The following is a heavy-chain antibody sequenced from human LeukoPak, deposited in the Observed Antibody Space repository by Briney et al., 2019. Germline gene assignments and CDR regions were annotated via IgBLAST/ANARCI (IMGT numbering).Heavy chain of an antibody. V-gene: IGHV4-39*07. CDR1: GGSISSSSYY. D-gene: IGHD6-6*01. Sequence: SETLSLTCAVSGGSISSSSYYWGWIRQPPGKGLEWIGSIYYSGSTYYNPSLKSRVTISVDTSKNQFSLKLSSVTAADTAVYYCARRVGRSSSSPSYYFDYWGQGTLVTVSS. CDR2: IYYSGST. CDR3: ARRVGRSSSSPSYYFDY. J-gene: IGHJ4*02.